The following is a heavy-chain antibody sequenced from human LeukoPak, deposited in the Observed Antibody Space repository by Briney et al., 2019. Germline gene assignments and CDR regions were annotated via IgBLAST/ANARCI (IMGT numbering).Heavy chain of an antibody. D-gene: IGHD3-3*01. CDR3: AKDLQPPVYYDFWSGYFGYYYYGMDV. CDR1: GFTFSSYA. J-gene: IGHJ6*02. V-gene: IGHV3-23*01. Sequence: GGSLRLSCAASGFTFSSYAMSWVRQAPGKGLEWVSAISGSGGSTYYADSVKGRFTISRDNSKNTLYLQMNSLRAEDTAVYYYAKDLQPPVYYDFWSGYFGYYYYGMDVWGQGTTVTVSS. CDR2: ISGSGGST.